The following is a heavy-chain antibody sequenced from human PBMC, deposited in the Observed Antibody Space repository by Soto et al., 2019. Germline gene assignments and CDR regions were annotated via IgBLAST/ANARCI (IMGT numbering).Heavy chain of an antibody. J-gene: IGHJ6*02. D-gene: IGHD3-22*01. V-gene: IGHV3-23*01. CDR3: AKGGLVIVYYYYGMDV. CDR2: ISGSGGST. Sequence: PGGSLRLSCAASGFTFSGYAMSWVRQAPGKGLEWVSAISGSGGSTYYADSVKGRFTISRDNSKNTLYLQMNSLRAEDTAVYYCAKGGLVIVYYYYGMDVWGQGTTVTVSS. CDR1: GFTFSGYA.